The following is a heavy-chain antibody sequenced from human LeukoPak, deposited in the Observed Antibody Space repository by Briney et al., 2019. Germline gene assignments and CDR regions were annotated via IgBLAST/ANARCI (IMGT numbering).Heavy chain of an antibody. CDR2: IISSSSYI. D-gene: IGHD5-24*01. J-gene: IGHJ4*02. CDR3: AMATASYQFDY. CDR1: GFTFSSYS. Sequence: GGSLRLSCAASGFTFSSYSMNWVRQAPGKGLEWVSYIISSSSYIYYADSAKGRFTISRDNGKNSLYLQMNSLRAEDTAVYYCAMATASYQFDYWGQGTLVTVSS. V-gene: IGHV3-21*01.